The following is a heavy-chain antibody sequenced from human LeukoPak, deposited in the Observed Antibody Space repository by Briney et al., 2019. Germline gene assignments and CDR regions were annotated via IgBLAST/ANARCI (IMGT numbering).Heavy chain of an antibody. D-gene: IGHD1-26*01. CDR2: IKQDGNKK. Sequence: ETLSLTCTVSGYSISSGYYWGWIRQPPGKGLEWVANIKQDGNKKYYVDSVKGRFTISRDNAKNSLYLQMNSLRTEDTAVYYCAKGYGWEASYYYYYMDVWGKGTTVTISS. J-gene: IGHJ6*03. CDR3: AKGYGWEASYYYYYMDV. V-gene: IGHV3-7*01. CDR1: GYSISSGYY.